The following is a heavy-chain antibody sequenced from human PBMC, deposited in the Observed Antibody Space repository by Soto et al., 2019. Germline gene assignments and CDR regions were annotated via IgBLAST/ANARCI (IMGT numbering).Heavy chain of an antibody. J-gene: IGHJ5*02. Sequence: GGSLRLSCAASGFTFSSYAMSWVRQAPGKGLEWVSAISGSGGSTYYADSVKGRFTISRDNSKNTLYLQMNSLRAEDTAVYYCAKTPYYDFWSGYYTDKASRGWFDPWGQGTLVTVSS. V-gene: IGHV3-23*01. CDR2: ISGSGGST. D-gene: IGHD3-3*01. CDR3: AKTPYYDFWSGYYTDKASRGWFDP. CDR1: GFTFSSYA.